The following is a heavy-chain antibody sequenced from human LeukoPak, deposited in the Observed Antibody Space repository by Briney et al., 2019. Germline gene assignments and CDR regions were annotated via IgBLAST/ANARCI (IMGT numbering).Heavy chain of an antibody. CDR1: EFTFSSYS. CDR3: ASSYCSSTSCYTGSYY. D-gene: IGHD2-2*02. V-gene: IGHV3-21*01. J-gene: IGHJ4*02. CDR2: ISSSSSYI. Sequence: GGSLRLSCAASEFTFSSYSMNWVRQAPGKGLEWVSSISSSSSYIYYADSVKGRFTISRDNAKNSLYLQMNSLRAEDTAVYYCASSYCSSTSCYTGSYYWGQGTLVTVSS.